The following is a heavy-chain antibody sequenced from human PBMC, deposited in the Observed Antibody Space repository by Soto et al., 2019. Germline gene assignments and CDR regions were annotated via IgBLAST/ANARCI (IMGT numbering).Heavy chain of an antibody. CDR1: GSPFSDNH. J-gene: IGHJ4*01. V-gene: IGHV1-2*04. D-gene: IGHD4-4*01. CDR3: ATARRGTVSLLAD. CDR2: LNPYNGAT. Sequence: QVHLVQSGAEVKQTGASVKVSCKASGSPFSDNHIHWVRQAPGQGLEWMGWLNPYNGATNYAPKFQGWVTMTRDTSITTSYMELNGLKSDDTAIYYCATARRGTVSLLADWGQGTLVTVSS.